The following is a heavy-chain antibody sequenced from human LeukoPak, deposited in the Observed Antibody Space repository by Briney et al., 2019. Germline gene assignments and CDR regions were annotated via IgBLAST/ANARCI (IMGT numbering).Heavy chain of an antibody. J-gene: IGHJ4*02. Sequence: SSETLSLTCTVSGGSISSYYWSWIRLPPGKGLEWIGYLSKSGNTNYSPSLKSRVTISVDTSKNQFSLQLSSVTAADTAVYYCARKDYFDYWGQGTLVTVSS. CDR3: ARKDYFDY. CDR1: GGSISSYY. CDR2: LSKSGNT. V-gene: IGHV4-59*01.